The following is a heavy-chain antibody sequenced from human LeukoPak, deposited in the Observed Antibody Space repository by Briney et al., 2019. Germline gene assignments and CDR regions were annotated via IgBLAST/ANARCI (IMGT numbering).Heavy chain of an antibody. Sequence: KSGGSLRLSCAASGFTFSSYSMNWVRQAPGKGLEWVSSISSSSSYIYYADSMKGRFTISRDNAKNSLYLQMNSLRAEDTAVYYCARNQNWNDASFDYWGQGTLVTVSS. V-gene: IGHV3-21*01. CDR1: GFTFSSYS. D-gene: IGHD1-1*01. CDR2: ISSSSSYI. CDR3: ARNQNWNDASFDY. J-gene: IGHJ4*02.